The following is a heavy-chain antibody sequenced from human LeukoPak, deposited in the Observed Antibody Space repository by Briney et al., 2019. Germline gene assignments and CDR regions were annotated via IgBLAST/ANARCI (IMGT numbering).Heavy chain of an antibody. CDR1: GYTFTSYG. J-gene: IGHJ6*03. Sequence: ASVKVSCKASGYTFTSYGISWVRQAPGQGLEWMGWISAYSGNTNYAQKFQGRVTMTTDTSTSTAYMEVRSLRSDDTAVYYCAKVKEYDFVYDSYYMDVWGKGTTVTVSS. CDR3: AKVKEYDFVYDSYYMDV. V-gene: IGHV1-18*01. D-gene: IGHD3-3*01. CDR2: ISAYSGNT.